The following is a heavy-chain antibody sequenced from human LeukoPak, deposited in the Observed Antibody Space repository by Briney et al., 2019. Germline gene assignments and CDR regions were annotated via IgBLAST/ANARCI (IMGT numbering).Heavy chain of an antibody. CDR2: ISGSGGST. V-gene: IGHV3-23*01. CDR3: AKGAGRYCSSTSCPRAGFDY. Sequence: GGSLRLSCAASGFSVRGSFMNWVRQAPGKGLEWVSAISGSGGSTYYADSVKGRFTISRDNSKNTLYLQMNSLRAEDTAVYYCAKGAGRYCSSTSCPRAGFDYWGQGTLVTVSS. J-gene: IGHJ4*02. CDR1: GFSVRGSF. D-gene: IGHD2-2*01.